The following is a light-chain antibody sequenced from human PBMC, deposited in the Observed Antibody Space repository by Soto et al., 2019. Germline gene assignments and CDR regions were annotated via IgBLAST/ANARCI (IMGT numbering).Light chain of an antibody. CDR3: QQYGSSALT. CDR2: GAS. CDR1: QSVSSIY. Sequence: EIVMTQSPATLSVPPGERATLSCRASQSVSSIYLAWYQQKPGQAPRLLIYGASSRPTGIPDRFSGSGSGTDFTLTISRLEPEDFAVYYCQQYGSSALTFGGGTKVDIK. J-gene: IGKJ4*01. V-gene: IGKV3-20*01.